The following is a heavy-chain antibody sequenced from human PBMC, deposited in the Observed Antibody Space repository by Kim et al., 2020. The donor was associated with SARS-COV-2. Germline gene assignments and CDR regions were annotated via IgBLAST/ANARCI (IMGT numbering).Heavy chain of an antibody. J-gene: IGHJ4*02. CDR1: GVSISGDY. CDR3: SRHLRGSGAFYTVGY. CDR2: ISYAGIM. V-gene: IGHV4-59*08. D-gene: IGHD3-10*01. Sequence: SETLSLTCNVSGVSISGDYWSWIRQTPAKGLQWIASISYAGIMSYNSYLKSRVTISVDTSKNQVSLKLSSVTAAATAMYYCSRHLRGSGAFYTVGYWGQG.